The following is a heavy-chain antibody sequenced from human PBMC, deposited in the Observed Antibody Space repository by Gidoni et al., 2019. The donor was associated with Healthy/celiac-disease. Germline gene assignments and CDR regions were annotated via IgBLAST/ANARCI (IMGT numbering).Heavy chain of an antibody. D-gene: IGHD2-2*01. CDR2: MKSKTDGGTT. J-gene: IGHJ6*02. CDR3: TTGFVVVPAADYYYYYGMDG. CDR1: GFTFSTAW. Sequence: EVQQVESGGGLVKPGGYLRLSCAASGFTFSTAWLNRVRQAPGKGVEWVGRMKSKTDGGTTDYAAPAKGRFTISRDDSKNTLYLKMNSLKTEDTVVYYCTTGFVVVPAADYYYYYGMDGWGQGTTVTVSS. V-gene: IGHV3-15*07.